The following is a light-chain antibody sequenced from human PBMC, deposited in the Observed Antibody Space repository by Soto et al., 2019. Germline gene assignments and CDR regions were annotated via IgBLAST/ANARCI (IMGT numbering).Light chain of an antibody. V-gene: IGKV3-20*01. CDR1: QSVSSN. CDR3: QHYDISLFA. Sequence: EIALTQSPGTLSVSPGERATLSCRASQSVSSNLAWYQQKPGQAPRLLIYGASSRATGIPDRFSGSGFGTHFTLTNSRLEPEDFAVYYCQHYDISLFAFGPGNKVDIK. J-gene: IGKJ3*01. CDR2: GAS.